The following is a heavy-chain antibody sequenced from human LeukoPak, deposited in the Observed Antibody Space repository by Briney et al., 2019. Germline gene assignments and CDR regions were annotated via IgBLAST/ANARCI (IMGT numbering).Heavy chain of an antibody. J-gene: IGHJ4*02. CDR1: GGSFSGHY. Sequence: PSETLSLTCAVYGGSFSGHYWSWIRQPPGKGLEWIGEINHSGSTNYNPSLKSRVTISVDTSKNQFSLKLSSVTAADTAVYYCAGDVDDYVWGSYRRVYSDYWGQGTLVTVSS. V-gene: IGHV4-34*01. CDR3: AGDVDDYVWGSYRRVYSDY. D-gene: IGHD3-16*02. CDR2: INHSGST.